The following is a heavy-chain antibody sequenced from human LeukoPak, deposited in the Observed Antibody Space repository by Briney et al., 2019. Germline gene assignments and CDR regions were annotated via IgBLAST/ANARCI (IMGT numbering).Heavy chain of an antibody. CDR3: AREHLFSGSENYVLHNWFDP. D-gene: IGHD3-10*01. Sequence: ASVKVSCKASGYTFTDYYMHWVRQAPGQGLEWMGRINPDTGGTNSAQWFQGRVTMTRDTSIRTAYMELSSLRSDDTAVYYCAREHLFSGSENYVLHNWFDPWGQGTLVTVSS. V-gene: IGHV1-2*02. CDR2: INPDTGGT. CDR1: GYTFTDYY. J-gene: IGHJ5*02.